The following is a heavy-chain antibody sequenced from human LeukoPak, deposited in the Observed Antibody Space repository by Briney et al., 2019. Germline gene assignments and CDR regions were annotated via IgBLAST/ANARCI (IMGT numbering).Heavy chain of an antibody. CDR3: AKGYTGTLEGLDY. V-gene: IGHV3-23*01. Sequence: PGGSLRLSCAASGFTFSSYTMTWVRLAPGKGLEWVSAISGSGGSTYYADSVKGRFTISRDNSKNTLYLQMNSLRAEDTAVYYCAKGYTGTLEGLDYWGQGTLVTVSS. CDR2: ISGSGGST. D-gene: IGHD1-1*01. CDR1: GFTFSSYT. J-gene: IGHJ4*02.